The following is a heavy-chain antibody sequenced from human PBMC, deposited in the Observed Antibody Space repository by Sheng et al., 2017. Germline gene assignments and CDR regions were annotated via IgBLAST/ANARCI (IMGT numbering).Heavy chain of an antibody. J-gene: IGHJ3*02. CDR2: IIPILGIA. CDR3: ARGGVVTGVGNDAFDI. CDR1: GGTFSSYT. D-gene: IGHD7-27*01. Sequence: QVQLVQSGAEVKKPGSSVKVSCKASGGTFSSYTISWVRQAPGQGLEWMGRIIPILGIANYAQKFQGRVTITADKSTSTAYMELSSLRSEDTAVYYCARGGVVTGVGNDAFDIWGQGTMVTVSS. V-gene: IGHV1-69*02.